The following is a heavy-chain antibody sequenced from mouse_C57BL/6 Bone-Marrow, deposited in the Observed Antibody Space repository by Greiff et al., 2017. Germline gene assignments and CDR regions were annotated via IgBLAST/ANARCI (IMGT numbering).Heavy chain of an antibody. D-gene: IGHD2-1*01. J-gene: IGHJ3*01. CDR1: GYTFTSYW. CDR3: ARGHSGNYDEFAY. V-gene: IGHV1-50*01. CDR2: IDPSDSYT. Sequence: QVQLQQPGAELVKPGASVKLSCKASGYTFTSYWMQWVKQRPGQGLEWIGEIDPSDSYTNYNQKFKGKATLTVDTSSSTAYMQLSSLTSEDSAVYYCARGHSGNYDEFAYWGQGTLVTVSA.